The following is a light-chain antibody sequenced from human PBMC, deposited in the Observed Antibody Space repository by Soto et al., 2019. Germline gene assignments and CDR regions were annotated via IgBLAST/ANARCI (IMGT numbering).Light chain of an antibody. CDR1: QSLSSSY. V-gene: IGKV3-20*01. CDR3: QQHETLIT. Sequence: IVLTQSPVTLSLSRGEGATLWCRASQSLSSSYFAWYQHKPGQGPRPLIYGAFTRATGIPDRFSGSGSGTDFTLTISRLEPEDFAVYYCQQHETLITFGQGTRLEIK. CDR2: GAF. J-gene: IGKJ5*01.